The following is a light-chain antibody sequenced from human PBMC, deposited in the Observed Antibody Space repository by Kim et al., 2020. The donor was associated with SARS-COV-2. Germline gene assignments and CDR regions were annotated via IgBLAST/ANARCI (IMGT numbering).Light chain of an antibody. CDR1: QSISNY. Sequence: IQMTQSPSTLSASIGDSVTITCRASQSISNYLAWYQQRPGQAPKLLVYDASTLNRGVPSRFRGSGSGTEFTLTIGGLQSDDFATYYCQQYDRYWAFGQGTKVDIK. CDR2: DAS. CDR3: QQYDRYWA. J-gene: IGKJ1*01. V-gene: IGKV1-5*01.